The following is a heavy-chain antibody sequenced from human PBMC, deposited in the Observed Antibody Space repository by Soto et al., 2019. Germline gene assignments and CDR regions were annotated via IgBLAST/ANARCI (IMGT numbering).Heavy chain of an antibody. D-gene: IGHD3-22*01. J-gene: IGHJ4*02. Sequence: GGSLRLSCAASGFTFDDYAMNWVRQAPGKGLEWVSGISWNSGSIGYADSVKGRFTISRDNAKNSLYLQMNSLRAEDTALYYCAKDREGIVYWGQGTLVTVSS. CDR1: GFTFDDYA. CDR3: AKDREGIVY. CDR2: ISWNSGSI. V-gene: IGHV3-9*01.